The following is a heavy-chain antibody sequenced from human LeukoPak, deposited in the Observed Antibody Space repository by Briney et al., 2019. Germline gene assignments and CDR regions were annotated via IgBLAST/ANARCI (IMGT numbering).Heavy chain of an antibody. V-gene: IGHV3-7*01. D-gene: IGHD5-18*01. CDR2: IKQDRSEK. CDR1: GFTFSTYW. J-gene: IGHJ4*02. Sequence: GGSLRLSCAASGFTFSTYWMSWVRQAPGKGLEWVAHIKQDRSEKYYVDSVKGRFTIARDNAKNSLYLQMNSLRAVDTAVYYCARDPSRGYTYGYGDYWGQGTLVIVSS. CDR3: ARDPSRGYTYGYGDY.